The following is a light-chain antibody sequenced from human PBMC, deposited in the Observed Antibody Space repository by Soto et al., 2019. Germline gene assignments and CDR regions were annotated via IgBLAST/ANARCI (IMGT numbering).Light chain of an antibody. CDR2: DVS. J-gene: IGLJ3*02. CDR1: SSDVGGYNY. Sequence: QSALTQPRSVSESPGQSVTISCTGTSSDVGGYNYVSWYQQYPGKAPKLIIYDVSKRPTGVADRFSGSKSGNTASLTISGLQAEDEADYYCCSYAGSYTWVFGEGTKLTVL. CDR3: CSYAGSYTWV. V-gene: IGLV2-11*01.